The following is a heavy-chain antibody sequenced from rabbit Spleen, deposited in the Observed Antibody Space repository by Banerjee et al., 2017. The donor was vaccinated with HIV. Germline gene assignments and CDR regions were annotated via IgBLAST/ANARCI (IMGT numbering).Heavy chain of an antibody. V-gene: IGHV1S7*01. D-gene: IGHD6-1*01. J-gene: IGHJ4*01. CDR2: IYTDKGLT. CDR3: ARLFAYAGYVGFGYATLDYFDL. Sequence: QLKETGGGLVQPGGSLTLSCKASGFDFSDYYMIWVRQAPGRGLEWIGIIYTDKGLTDYASWVNGRFTISTDNAQNTVDLQMNSLTAADTATYFCARLFAYAGYVGFGYATLDYFDLWGPGTLVTVS. CDR1: GFDFSDYY.